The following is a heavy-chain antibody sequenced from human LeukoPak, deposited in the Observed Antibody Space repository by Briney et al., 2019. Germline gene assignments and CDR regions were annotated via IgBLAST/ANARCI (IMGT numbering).Heavy chain of an antibody. D-gene: IGHD3-3*01. CDR1: GGSISSYY. V-gene: IGHV4-4*07. CDR3: ARGVDTIFGVGNNWFDP. CDR2: IYTSGST. J-gene: IGHJ5*02. Sequence: PSETLSLTCTVSGGSISSYYWSWLRQPAGKGLEWVGRIYTSGSTNYNPSLKRRVTISVDTSKTQFSLKLSSVTAADTAVYYCARGVDTIFGVGNNWFDPWGQGTLVTVSS.